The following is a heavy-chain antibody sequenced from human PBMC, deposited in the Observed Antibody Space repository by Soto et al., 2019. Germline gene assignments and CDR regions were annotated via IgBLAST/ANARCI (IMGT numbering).Heavy chain of an antibody. J-gene: IGHJ4*02. CDR3: ARERIGSGWYPTY. V-gene: IGHV3-48*03. CDR2: ISSSGSTI. D-gene: IGHD6-19*01. CDR1: GLTLSSYE. Sequence: VGSLRLSCAASGLTLSSYEMNWVRQAPGKGLEWVSYISSSGSTIYYADSVKGRFTISRDNAKNSLYLQMNSLRAEDTAVYYCARERIGSGWYPTYWGQGTLVTVSS.